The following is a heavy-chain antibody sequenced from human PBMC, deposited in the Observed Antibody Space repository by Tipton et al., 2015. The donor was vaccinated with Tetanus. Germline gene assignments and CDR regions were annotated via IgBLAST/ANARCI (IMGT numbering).Heavy chain of an antibody. CDR2: VNQAGIS. J-gene: IGHJ4*02. D-gene: IGHD3-3*01. V-gene: IGHV4-34*01. CDR3: ARHQSGFFTPFDY. CDR1: GGSFTDYS. Sequence: TLSLTCAVYGGSFTDYSWSWIRQSAGKGLEWIGEVNQAGISDYNPSLKSRVTISVDTSKNQFSLNLNSMAAADTGVYYCARHQSGFFTPFDYWGQGSLVTVSS.